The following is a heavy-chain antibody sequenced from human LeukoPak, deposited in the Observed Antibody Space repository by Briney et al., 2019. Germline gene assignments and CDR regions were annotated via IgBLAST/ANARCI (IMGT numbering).Heavy chain of an antibody. CDR3: ARPRYDSSGYYLNK. Sequence: GGSLRLSCAASGFTFSDYYMSWIRQAPGKGLEWVSYISSSGSTIYYADSVKGRFTISRDNAKNSLYLQMNSLRAEGTAVYYCARPRYDSSGYYLNKWGQGTLVTVSS. CDR2: ISSSGSTI. V-gene: IGHV3-11*01. J-gene: IGHJ4*02. CDR1: GFTFSDYY. D-gene: IGHD3-22*01.